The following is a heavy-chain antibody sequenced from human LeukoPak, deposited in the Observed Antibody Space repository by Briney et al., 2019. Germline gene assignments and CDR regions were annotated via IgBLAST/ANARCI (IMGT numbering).Heavy chain of an antibody. CDR3: ARGQLVNAFDI. Sequence: GASVKVSCKASGYTFTSYDINWVQQATGQGLEWMGWMNPNSGNTGYAQKFQGRVTITRNTSISTAYMELSSLRSEDTAVYYCARGQLVNAFDIWGQGTMVTVSS. CDR1: GYTFTSYD. J-gene: IGHJ3*02. D-gene: IGHD6-6*01. CDR2: MNPNSGNT. V-gene: IGHV1-8*03.